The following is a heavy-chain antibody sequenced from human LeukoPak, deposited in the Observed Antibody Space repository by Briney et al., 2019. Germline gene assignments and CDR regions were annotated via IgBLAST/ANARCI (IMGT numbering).Heavy chain of an antibody. CDR3: ARHRYSYGSYAFDI. CDR1: GGSFSTYC. D-gene: IGHD5-18*01. J-gene: IGHJ3*02. CDR2: IYYSGSD. V-gene: IGHV4-59*08. Sequence: SGTLSLTCTVSGGSFSTYCWSWIRQPPGKGLEWVWYIYYSGSDNYNPSLKSRVTISLDTSKNQFSLQLRSVTAADTAVYYCARHRYSYGSYAFDIWGQRTMFTVSS.